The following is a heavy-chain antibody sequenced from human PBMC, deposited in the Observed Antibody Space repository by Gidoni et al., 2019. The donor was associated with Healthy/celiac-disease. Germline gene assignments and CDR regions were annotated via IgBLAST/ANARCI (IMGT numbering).Heavy chain of an antibody. CDR2: IRSRAYGGTT. CDR1: GFTFGAYA. CDR3: TRVGILRFLEWLAPPYYYMDV. J-gene: IGHJ6*03. D-gene: IGHD3-3*01. V-gene: IGHV3-49*05. Sequence: EVQLVESGGGLVKPGRSLRLSCTASGFTFGAYAMSWFRPAPGKGLEWVGFIRSRAYGGTTEYAASVKGRFTISRDDSKSIAYLQMNSLKTEDTAVYYCTRVGILRFLEWLAPPYYYMDVWGKGTTVTVSS.